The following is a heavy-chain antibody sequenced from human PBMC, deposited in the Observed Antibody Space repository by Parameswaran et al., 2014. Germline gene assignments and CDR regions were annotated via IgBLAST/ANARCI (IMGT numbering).Heavy chain of an antibody. CDR3: ARRGYCSSTSCSRNWFDP. D-gene: IGHD2-2*01. Sequence: VRQMPGKGLEWMGIIYPGDSDTRYSPSFQGQVTISADKSISTAYLQWSSLKASDTAMYYCARRGYCSSTSCSRNWFDPWGQGTLVTVSS. V-gene: IGHV5-51*01. J-gene: IGHJ5*02. CDR2: IYPGDSDT.